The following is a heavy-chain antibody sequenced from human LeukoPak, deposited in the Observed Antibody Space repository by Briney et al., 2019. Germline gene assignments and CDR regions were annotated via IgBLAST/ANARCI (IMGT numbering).Heavy chain of an antibody. CDR1: GGSFSGYY. CDR3: ARSRMTTVTKSFDY. CDR2: INHSRST. D-gene: IGHD4-17*01. V-gene: IGHV4-34*01. Sequence: PSETLSLTCAVYGGSFSGYYWSWIRQPPGKGLEWIGEINHSRSTNYNPSLKSRVTISVDTSKNQFSLKLSSVTAADTAVYYCARSRMTTVTKSFDYWGQGTLVTVSS. J-gene: IGHJ4*02.